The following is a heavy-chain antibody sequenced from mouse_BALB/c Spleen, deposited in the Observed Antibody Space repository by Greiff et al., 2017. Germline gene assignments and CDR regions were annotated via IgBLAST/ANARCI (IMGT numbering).Heavy chain of an antibody. Sequence: EVQLVESGGGLVKPGGSLKLSCAASGFTFSSYAMSWVRQTPEKRLEWVASISSGGSTYYPDSVKGRFTISRDNARNFLNLQMSSLRSEDTAMYYCARMYGNYPWYFDVWGAGTTVTVSS. CDR1: GFTFSSYA. D-gene: IGHD2-10*02. CDR3: ARMYGNYPWYFDV. CDR2: ISSGGST. V-gene: IGHV5-6-5*01. J-gene: IGHJ1*01.